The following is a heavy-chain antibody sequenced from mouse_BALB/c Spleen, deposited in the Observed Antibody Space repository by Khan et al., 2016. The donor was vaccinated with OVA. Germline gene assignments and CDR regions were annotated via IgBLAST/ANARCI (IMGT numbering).Heavy chain of an antibody. D-gene: IGHD2-10*01. Sequence: QVQLKESGPGLAVPSQSLSITCTISGFSLTNYGVHWVRQPPGKGLEWLVVIWSDGGTTYNSALKSRLTITKDNSQSQVSLKMNSLQTDDTAIYVCARQPYYHYNIMDYWGQGTSVTVSS. CDR3: ARQPYYHYNIMDY. V-gene: IGHV2-6-1*01. CDR1: GFSLTNYG. J-gene: IGHJ4*01. CDR2: IWSDGGT.